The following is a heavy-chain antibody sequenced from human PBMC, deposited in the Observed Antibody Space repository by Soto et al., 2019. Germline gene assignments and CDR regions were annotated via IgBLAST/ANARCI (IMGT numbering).Heavy chain of an antibody. CDR2: IKSKTDGGST. Sequence: EVQLVESGGALVKPGGSLRLSCAASGFTFSNAWMNWVRQAPGKGLEWVGLIKSKTDGGSTDYAAPVKGRFTIPRDDSNHTLYLYMNSVKTEDPAVYYCTTDWESSSWYPDYWGQGALVTVSS. V-gene: IGHV3-15*07. CDR1: GFTFSNAW. J-gene: IGHJ4*02. CDR3: TTDWESSSWYPDY. D-gene: IGHD6-13*01.